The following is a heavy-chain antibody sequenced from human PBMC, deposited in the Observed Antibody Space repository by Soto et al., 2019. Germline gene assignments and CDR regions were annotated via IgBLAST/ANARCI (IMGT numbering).Heavy chain of an antibody. Sequence: GASVKACCKASGYTFAGNYIQSVRQAPGQGLEWLALINPTTGDTFYAQKFQGRLTMTRDTSINTAYMELSRLRSDDTAVYYCARESYNWNYDYWGQGSLVTVSS. J-gene: IGHJ4*02. CDR3: ARESYNWNYDY. V-gene: IGHV1-2*02. D-gene: IGHD1-20*01. CDR2: INPTTGDT. CDR1: GYTFAGNY.